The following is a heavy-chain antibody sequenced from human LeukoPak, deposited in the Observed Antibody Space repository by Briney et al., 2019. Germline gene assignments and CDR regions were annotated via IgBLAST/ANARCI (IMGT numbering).Heavy chain of an antibody. CDR3: ARDLDFWSGYNRGFDY. Sequence: GGSLRLSCAASGFTVSSNYMSWVRQAPGKGLEWVANIKQDGSEKYYVDSVKGRFTISRDNAKNSLYLQMNSLRAEDTAVYYCARDLDFWSGYNRGFDYWGQGTLVTVSS. CDR1: GFTVSSNY. CDR2: IKQDGSEK. D-gene: IGHD3-3*01. J-gene: IGHJ4*02. V-gene: IGHV3-7*01.